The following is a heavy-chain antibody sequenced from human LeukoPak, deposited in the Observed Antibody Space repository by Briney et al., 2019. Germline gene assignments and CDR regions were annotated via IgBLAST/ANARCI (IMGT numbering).Heavy chain of an antibody. CDR3: AKESPYSSNRLYYFDY. CDR1: GFTFNNFA. CDR2: ISGSDGRT. D-gene: IGHD2-21*01. J-gene: IGHJ4*02. V-gene: IGHV3-23*01. Sequence: GGSLRLSCAASGFTFNNFAMSWVRQTPEKGLEWVSAISGSDGRTFYADSVKGRFTISRDNSKNTLSLQMNSLRADDTAMYYCAKESPYSSNRLYYFDYWGQATLVTVSS.